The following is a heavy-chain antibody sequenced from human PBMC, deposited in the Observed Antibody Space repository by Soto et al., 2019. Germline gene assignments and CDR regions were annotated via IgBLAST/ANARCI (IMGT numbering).Heavy chain of an antibody. CDR3: ARGYCISTSCYTTQRSPRGNGGMDV. Sequence: QVQLVESGGGLVKPGGSLRLSCAASGFTFSDYYMSWIRQAPGKGLEWVSYISSSGSTIYYADSVKGRFTISRDNAKNSLYLQMNSLRAEDTAVYYCARGYCISTSCYTTQRSPRGNGGMDVWGQGTTVTVSS. J-gene: IGHJ6*02. CDR1: GFTFSDYY. D-gene: IGHD2-2*02. V-gene: IGHV3-11*01. CDR2: ISSSGSTI.